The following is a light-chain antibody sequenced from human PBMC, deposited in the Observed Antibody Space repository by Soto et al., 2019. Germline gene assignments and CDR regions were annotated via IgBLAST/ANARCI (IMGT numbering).Light chain of an antibody. CDR2: EVT. CDR3: SSFTSRFTFV. V-gene: IGLV2-14*01. Sequence: QSALTRPASVSGSPGQSIAISCTGTRSDVGAYNYVSWYQQHPGKAPKLMISEVTNRPSGVSDRFSGSKSGNTASLTISGLQAEDEDDYYCSSFTSRFTFVFGTGTNVT. J-gene: IGLJ1*01. CDR1: RSDVGAYNY.